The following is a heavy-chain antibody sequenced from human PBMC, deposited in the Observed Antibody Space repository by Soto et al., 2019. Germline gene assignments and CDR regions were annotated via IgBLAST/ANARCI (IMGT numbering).Heavy chain of an antibody. D-gene: IGHD1-7*01. CDR2: IYRTGSA. CDR1: GGSFTSNNW. V-gene: IGHV4-4*02. J-gene: IGHJ4*02. CDR3: ASRDPGTSVDY. Sequence: SETLSLTCTVSGGSFTSNNWWTWVRQPPGQGLEWIGEIYRTGSANYNPSLKSRVTISLDKSENQFSLKVTSLTAADTAVYYCASRDPGTSVDYWGQGTLVTVSS.